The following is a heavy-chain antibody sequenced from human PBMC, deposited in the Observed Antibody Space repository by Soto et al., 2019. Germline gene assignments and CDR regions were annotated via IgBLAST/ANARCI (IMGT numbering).Heavy chain of an antibody. D-gene: IGHD1-1*01. V-gene: IGHV1-46*03. CDR2: IDPRSGSA. CDR1: GDTFTTHY. J-gene: IGHJ6*02. Sequence: QVQLVQSGAEVKKPGASVKVSCKASGDTFTTHYIRWVRQAPGQGPEWMGIIDPRSGSAGYAQRFQVSVTMTREKPTSKFYMELSSLRSEATAVYYCARGNELTYYYYGLDVWGQGTTVTVSS. CDR3: ARGNELTYYYYGLDV.